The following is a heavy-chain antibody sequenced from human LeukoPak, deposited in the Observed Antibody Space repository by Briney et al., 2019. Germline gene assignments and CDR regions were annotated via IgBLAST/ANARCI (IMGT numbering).Heavy chain of an antibody. V-gene: IGHV4-31*03. CDR3: ARGGLWPILDY. CDR2: IYYSGST. D-gene: IGHD5-18*01. CDR1: GGSISSGGYY. Sequence: SETLSLTCTVSGGSISSGGYYWSWIRQHPGKGLEWIGYIYYSGSTYYNPSLKSRVTISVDTSKNQFSLKLSSVTAADTAVYYCARGGLWPILDYWGQGTLVTVSS. J-gene: IGHJ4*02.